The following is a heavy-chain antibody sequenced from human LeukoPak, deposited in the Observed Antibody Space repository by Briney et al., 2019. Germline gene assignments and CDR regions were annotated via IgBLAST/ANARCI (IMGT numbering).Heavy chain of an antibody. CDR1: GFTFSDYF. V-gene: IGHV3-11*01. J-gene: IGHJ3*02. D-gene: IGHD4-23*01. Sequence: GGSLRLPCAASGFTFSDYFMSWIRQAPGKGLEWISYISSSGNTKYYADSVKGRFTISRDNAKNSLYLQMNSLRAEDTAVYYCARGNYGGLYDAFDIWGQGTMVTASS. CDR2: ISSSGNTK. CDR3: ARGNYGGLYDAFDI.